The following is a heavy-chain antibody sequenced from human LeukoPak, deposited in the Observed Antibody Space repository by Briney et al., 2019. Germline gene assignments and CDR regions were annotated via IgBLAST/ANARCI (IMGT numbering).Heavy chain of an antibody. Sequence: ASVKVSCKASGYTFTYRYLYWVRQAPGQALEWMGWITPFNGNTNYAQKFQDRVTITRDRSMSTAYMELSSLRSEDTAMYYCASDITMVRGATIDYWGQGTLVTVSS. J-gene: IGHJ4*02. CDR1: GYTFTYRY. V-gene: IGHV1-45*02. CDR2: ITPFNGNT. D-gene: IGHD3-10*01. CDR3: ASDITMVRGATIDY.